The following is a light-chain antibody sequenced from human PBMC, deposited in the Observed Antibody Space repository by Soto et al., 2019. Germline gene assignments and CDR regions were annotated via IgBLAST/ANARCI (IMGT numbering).Light chain of an antibody. CDR3: QQSSTIFRT. CDR2: AAS. Sequence: DIQMTQSPSSLSASVGDRVTITCRASQTISTYLNWYQQKPGKAPELLIYAASSLQSGVPSRFSGSGSGTDFTLTISGLLPEDFATYYCQQSSTIFRTFGQGTKLEIK. CDR1: QTISTY. J-gene: IGKJ2*01. V-gene: IGKV1-39*01.